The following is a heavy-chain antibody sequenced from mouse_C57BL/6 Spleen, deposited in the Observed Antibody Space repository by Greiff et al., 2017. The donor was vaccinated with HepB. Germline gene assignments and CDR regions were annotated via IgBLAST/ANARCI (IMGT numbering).Heavy chain of an antibody. CDR1: GYTFTSYW. Sequence: QVQLKQPGAELVKPGASVKLSCKASGYTFTSYWMHWVKQRPGQGLEWIGMIHPNSGSTNYNEKFKSKATLTVDKSSSTAYMQLSSLTSEDSAVYYCARLSDSSGYGYWGQGTTLTVSS. CDR3: ARLSDSSGYGY. V-gene: IGHV1-64*01. D-gene: IGHD3-2*02. CDR2: IHPNSGST. J-gene: IGHJ2*01.